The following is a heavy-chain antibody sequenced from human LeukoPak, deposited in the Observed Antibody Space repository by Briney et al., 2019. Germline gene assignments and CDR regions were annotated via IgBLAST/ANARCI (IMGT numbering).Heavy chain of an antibody. Sequence: SGGSLRLSCVASGFRFDDYGMSWVPQAPGKGLEGGSGINWNGGSTGYADSVKGRFTISRDNAKNSLYLRMNSLRAEDTALYYCARGGSTGWYSFDYWGQGTLVTVSS. CDR1: GFRFDDYG. V-gene: IGHV3-20*04. CDR3: ARGGSTGWYSFDY. J-gene: IGHJ4*02. D-gene: IGHD6-19*01. CDR2: INWNGGST.